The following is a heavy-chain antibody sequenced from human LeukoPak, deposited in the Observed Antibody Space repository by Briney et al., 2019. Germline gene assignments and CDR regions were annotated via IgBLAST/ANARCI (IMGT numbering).Heavy chain of an antibody. CDR2: IWYDGSNK. D-gene: IGHD3-10*01. CDR3: AKFSGSGSYYNGYFDY. J-gene: IGHJ4*02. V-gene: IGHV3-33*06. Sequence: PGRSLRLSCAASGFTFSSYGMHWVRQAPGKGLEWVAVIWYDGSNKYYADSVKGRFTISRDNSKNTLYLQMNSLRAEDTAVYYCAKFSGSGSYYNGYFDYWGQGTLVTVSS. CDR1: GFTFSSYG.